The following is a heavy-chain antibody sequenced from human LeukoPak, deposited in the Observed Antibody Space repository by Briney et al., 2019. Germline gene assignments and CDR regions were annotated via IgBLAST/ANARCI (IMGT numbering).Heavy chain of an antibody. CDR2: IYYSGST. Sequence: PSETLSLTCTVSGGSISSGGYYWSWIRQHPGKGLEWIGYIYYSGSTYYNPSLKSRVTTSVDTSKNQFSLKLSSVTAADTAVYYCARVKVVDYYFDYWGQGTLVTVSS. CDR3: ARVKVVDYYFDY. J-gene: IGHJ4*02. CDR1: GGSISSGGYY. V-gene: IGHV4-31*03. D-gene: IGHD2-2*01.